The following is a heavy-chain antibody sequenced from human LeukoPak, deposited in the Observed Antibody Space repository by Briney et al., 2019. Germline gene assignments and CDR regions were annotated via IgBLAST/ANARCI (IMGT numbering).Heavy chain of an antibody. CDR2: ISSSGSTI. CDR3: ARWYYYYGMDV. Sequence: SGGSLRLSCAASGFTFSSYEMNWVRQAPGKGLEWVSYISSSGSTIYYADSVKGRFTISRDNAKNSLYLQMNSLRAEDTAVYYCARWYYYYGMDVWGQGTTVTASS. CDR1: GFTFSSYE. J-gene: IGHJ6*02. V-gene: IGHV3-48*03.